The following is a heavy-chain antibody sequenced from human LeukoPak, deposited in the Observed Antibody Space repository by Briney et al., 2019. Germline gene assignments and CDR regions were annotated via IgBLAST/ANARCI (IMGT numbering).Heavy chain of an antibody. J-gene: IGHJ4*02. CDR3: AKDNRRHYTSGPNPDSLH. V-gene: IGHV3-9*01. CDR1: GFIFNNYA. Sequence: GGSLRLSCAGSGFIFNNYAMHWVRQPPGKGLEWVSGISWNSDSIDYADSVKGRFTISRDNAKNSLYLQMNSLRVEDTAFYYCAKDNRRHYTSGPNPDSLHWGQGALVTVSS. D-gene: IGHD6-19*01. CDR2: ISWNSDSI.